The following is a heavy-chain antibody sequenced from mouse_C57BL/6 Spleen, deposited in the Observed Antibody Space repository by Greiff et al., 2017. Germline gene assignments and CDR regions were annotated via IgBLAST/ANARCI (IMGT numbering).Heavy chain of an antibody. Sequence: VMLVESGPGLVAPSQSLSITCTVSGFSLTSYAISWVRQPPGQGLEWLGVIWTGGGTNYNSALKSRLSISKDNSKSQVFLKMNSLQTDDTARCXCASYDYDGAWFAYWGQGTLVTVSA. D-gene: IGHD2-4*01. CDR2: IWTGGGT. CDR1: GFSLTSYA. CDR3: ASYDYDGAWFAY. J-gene: IGHJ3*01. V-gene: IGHV2-9-1*01.